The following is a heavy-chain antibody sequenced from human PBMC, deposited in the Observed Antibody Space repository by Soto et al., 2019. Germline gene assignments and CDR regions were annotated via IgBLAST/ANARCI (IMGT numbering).Heavy chain of an antibody. J-gene: IGHJ6*02. Sequence: GESLKISCKGSGYSFTSYWISWVRQMPGKGLEWMGRIDPSDSYTNYSPSFQGHVTISADKSISTAYLQWSSLKASDTAMYYCARLAIFGVDNYYYGMDVWGQGTTVTVPS. CDR3: ARLAIFGVDNYYYGMDV. CDR1: GYSFTSYW. V-gene: IGHV5-10-1*01. CDR2: IDPSDSYT. D-gene: IGHD3-3*01.